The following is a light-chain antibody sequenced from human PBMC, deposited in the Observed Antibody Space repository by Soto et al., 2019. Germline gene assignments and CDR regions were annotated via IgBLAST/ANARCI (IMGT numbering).Light chain of an antibody. Sequence: DIQMTQSPSSLSASVGDRVTITCRASQTINKYLNWYQHKPGKPPKLLVFAASSLQTGVPTRFSGSGAGTYFTLTISNLQYEDFATYYCLQSYAIPGTFGRGTKVEIK. CDR2: AAS. CDR1: QTINKY. V-gene: IGKV1-39*01. CDR3: LQSYAIPGT. J-gene: IGKJ1*01.